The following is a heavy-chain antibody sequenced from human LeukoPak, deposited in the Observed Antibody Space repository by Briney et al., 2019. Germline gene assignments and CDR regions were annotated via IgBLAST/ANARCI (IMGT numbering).Heavy chain of an antibody. CDR1: GGFISGYY. V-gene: IGHV4-59*01. CDR3: ARDRTGSGWYKDY. Sequence: SETLSLTCTVSGGFISGYYWSWIRQSPGKGLEWIGYIYYNGSTSHNPSLKSRLTISVDTSKKQFSLKLSSVTAADTAVYYCARDRTGSGWYKDYWGQGTLVTVSS. J-gene: IGHJ4*02. D-gene: IGHD6-19*01. CDR2: IYYNGST.